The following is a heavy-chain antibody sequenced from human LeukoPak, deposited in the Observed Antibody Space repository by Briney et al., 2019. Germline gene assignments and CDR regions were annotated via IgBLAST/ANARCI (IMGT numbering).Heavy chain of an antibody. CDR2: IYHSGST. CDR1: GASISSGGYY. D-gene: IGHD3-22*01. V-gene: IGHV4-30-2*03. J-gene: IGHJ4*02. CDR3: ARHPRRTYYYDSSGYPGALY. Sequence: PSQTLSLTCTVSGASISSGGYYWSWIRQPPGKGLEWIGYIYHSGSTYYNPSLKSRVTISVDTSTNQFHLKLSPVTAADTAVYYCARHPRRTYYYDSSGYPGALYWGQGTLVTVSS.